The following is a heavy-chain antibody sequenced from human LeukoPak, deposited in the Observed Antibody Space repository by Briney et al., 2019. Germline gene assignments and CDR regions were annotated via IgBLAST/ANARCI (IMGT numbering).Heavy chain of an antibody. CDR1: GFTFDDYA. Sequence: GRSLRLSCAASGFTFDDYAMHWVRQAPGKGLEWVSGISWNSGSIGYADSVKGRFTISRDNAKNSLYLQMNSLRAEDTALYYCAKDESYGGNSGVDYWGQGTLVTVSS. CDR3: AKDESYGGNSGVDY. D-gene: IGHD4-23*01. V-gene: IGHV3-9*01. CDR2: ISWNSGSI. J-gene: IGHJ4*02.